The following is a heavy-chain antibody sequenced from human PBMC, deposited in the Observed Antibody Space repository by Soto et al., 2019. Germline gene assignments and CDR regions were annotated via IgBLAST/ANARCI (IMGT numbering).Heavy chain of an antibody. CDR2: IYGSGST. V-gene: IGHV4-30-4*08. J-gene: IGHJ3*02. CDR3: AKLSSRMINAFDI. Sequence: TLSLTCTFSGGSISSGGYYWSWIRQPPGKGLEWIGYIYGSGSTYYNPSLKSRVTISVDTSKNQFSLKLSSVTAADTAVYYCAKLSSRMINAFDIWGQGTMVTVSS. D-gene: IGHD3-16*01. CDR1: GGSISSGGYY.